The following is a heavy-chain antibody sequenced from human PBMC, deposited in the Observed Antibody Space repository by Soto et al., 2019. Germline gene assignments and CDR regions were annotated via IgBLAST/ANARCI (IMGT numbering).Heavy chain of an antibody. J-gene: IGHJ4*01. Sequence: SETLSLTCAVSGDSISSMNWWSWVRQPPGLGLEWVGYIYYTGTTTYNPSLRSRVAISLDASKSQFSLNLRSVTAADTAVYYCARLGGYYQAFNIWGPGALVTVSS. CDR3: ARLGGYYQAFNI. CDR2: IYYTGTT. D-gene: IGHD3-22*01. V-gene: IGHV4-4*02. CDR1: GDSISSMNW.